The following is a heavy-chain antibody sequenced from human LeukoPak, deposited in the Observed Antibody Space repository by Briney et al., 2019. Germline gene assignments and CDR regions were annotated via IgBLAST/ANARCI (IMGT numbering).Heavy chain of an antibody. V-gene: IGHV4-31*03. Sequence: SQTLSLTCTVSGGSISSGGYYWSWIRQHPGKGLEWIGYIYYSGSTHYNPSLKSRVTISVDTSKNQFSLKLSSVTAADTAVYYCARERIVATINPGSAGAFDIWGQGTMVTVSS. CDR3: ARERIVATINPGSAGAFDI. J-gene: IGHJ3*02. CDR2: IYYSGST. D-gene: IGHD5-12*01. CDR1: GGSISSGGYY.